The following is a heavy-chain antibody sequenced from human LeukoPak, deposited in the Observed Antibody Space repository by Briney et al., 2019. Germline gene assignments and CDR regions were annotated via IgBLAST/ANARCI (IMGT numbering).Heavy chain of an antibody. Sequence: GGSLRLSCAASGFTLSSYEMNWVRQAPGKGLEWVSYINSDSSRMDYADSVKGRFTISRDSARNSLYLQMNSLTGEDTAVYYCARELQGSGFDPWGQGTLVTASS. CDR3: ARELQGSGFDP. CDR2: INSDSSRM. CDR1: GFTLSSYE. V-gene: IGHV3-48*03. J-gene: IGHJ5*02. D-gene: IGHD6-19*01.